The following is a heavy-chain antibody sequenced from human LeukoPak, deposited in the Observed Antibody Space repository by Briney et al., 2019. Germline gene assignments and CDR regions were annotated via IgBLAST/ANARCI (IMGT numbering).Heavy chain of an antibody. V-gene: IGHV4-4*02. J-gene: IGHJ4*02. Sequence: AETLSLTCAVSGGSISSSNWWSWVRLPPGKGLEWIGEIYHSGSTNYNPSLKSRVTISVDKSKNQFSLKLSSVTAADTAVYYCAKSDGYGLIDYLGQGTLVTVSS. CDR2: IYHSGST. CDR1: GGSISSSNW. D-gene: IGHD2-21*02. CDR3: AKSDGYGLIDY.